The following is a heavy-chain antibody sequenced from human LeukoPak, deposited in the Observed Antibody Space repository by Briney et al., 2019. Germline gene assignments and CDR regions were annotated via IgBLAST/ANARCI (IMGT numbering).Heavy chain of an antibody. J-gene: IGHJ6*02. CDR1: GFTFSSYA. CDR3: ARDGTRYCSSTSCYSGYYYYGMDV. Sequence: GGSLRLSCAASGFTFSSYAMSWVRQAPGKGLEWVSAISGSGGSTYYADSVKGRFTISRDNSKNTLYLQMNSLRAEDTAVYYCARDGTRYCSSTSCYSGYYYYGMDVWGQGTTVTVSS. CDR2: ISGSGGST. D-gene: IGHD2-2*02. V-gene: IGHV3-23*01.